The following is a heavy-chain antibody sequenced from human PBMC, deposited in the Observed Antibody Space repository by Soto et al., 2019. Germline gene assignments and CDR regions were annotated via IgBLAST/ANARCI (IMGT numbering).Heavy chain of an antibody. CDR2: IKGEADGGTT. J-gene: IGHJ4*02. CDR1: ALTPSNAG. D-gene: IGHD3-10*01. CDR3: TTGLSNAYYNFDH. V-gene: IGHV3-15*01. Sequence: RLCNAASALTPSNAGMNWVRQAPGKGLEWVGRIKGEADGGTTDYAAPVKGRITISRDHSKDTLYLQMNSLKTEDTAVYYCTTGLSNAYYNFDHWGQGT.